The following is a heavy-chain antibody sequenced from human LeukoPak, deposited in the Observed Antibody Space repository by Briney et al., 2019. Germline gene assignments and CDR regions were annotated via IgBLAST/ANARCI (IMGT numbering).Heavy chain of an antibody. J-gene: IGHJ6*03. CDR3: ARDPLITMIVVGLMDV. V-gene: IGHV3-30*01. D-gene: IGHD3-22*01. CDR1: GLTFSSYA. Sequence: GGSLRLSCAASGLTFSSYAMHWVRQAPGKGLEWVAVISYDGSNKYYADSVKGRFTISRDNSKNTLYLQMNSLRAEDTAVYYCARDPLITMIVVGLMDVWGKGTTVTVSS. CDR2: ISYDGSNK.